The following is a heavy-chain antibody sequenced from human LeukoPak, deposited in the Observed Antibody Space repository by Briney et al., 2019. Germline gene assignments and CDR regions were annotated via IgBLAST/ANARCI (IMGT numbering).Heavy chain of an antibody. CDR3: ARDVGIATPGGAFDI. CDR1: RFTFSSYS. CDR2: ISSSSSYI. J-gene: IGHJ3*02. Sequence: GRSLRLSCAASRFTFSSYSMNWVRQAPGKGLEWVSSISSSSSYIYYADSVKGRFTISRDNAKNSLYLQMNSLRAEDTAVYYCARDVGIATPGGAFDIWGQGTMVTVSS. D-gene: IGHD6-13*01. V-gene: IGHV3-21*01.